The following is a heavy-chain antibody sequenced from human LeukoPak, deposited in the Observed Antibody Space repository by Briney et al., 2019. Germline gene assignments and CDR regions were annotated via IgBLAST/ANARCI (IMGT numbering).Heavy chain of an antibody. Sequence: SETLSLTCTVSGGSFSSGSYYWGWIRQPPGKWLEWMGSIYYSGTTYYNPSLKSRVTISVDTSENQFSLKLSSVTAADTAVYYCARHREAYTNSWFHYWGQGTLVTVSS. CDR1: GGSFSSGSYY. J-gene: IGHJ5*01. D-gene: IGHD2-2*02. CDR2: IYYSGTT. CDR3: ARHREAYTNSWFHY. V-gene: IGHV4-39*01.